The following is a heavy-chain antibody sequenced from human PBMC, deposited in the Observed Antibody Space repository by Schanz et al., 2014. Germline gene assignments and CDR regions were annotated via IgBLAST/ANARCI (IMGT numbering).Heavy chain of an antibody. Sequence: QVQLVQSGSEVKKPGDSVKVSCETSGYSFTKYGINWVRQAPGQGLEWMGWISVYHGHTNYAEKVHGRVTMTTDTSTSTAYMELRGLRSDDTAVYYCARETTIITGAAFDVWGQGTMVTDSS. CDR2: ISVYHGHT. D-gene: IGHD3-9*01. CDR1: GYSFTKYG. V-gene: IGHV1-18*01. J-gene: IGHJ3*01. CDR3: ARETTIITGAAFDV.